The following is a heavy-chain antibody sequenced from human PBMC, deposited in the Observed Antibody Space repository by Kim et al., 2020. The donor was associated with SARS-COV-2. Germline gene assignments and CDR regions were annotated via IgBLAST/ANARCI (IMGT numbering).Heavy chain of an antibody. D-gene: IGHD5-12*01. CDR2: INAGNGNT. J-gene: IGHJ4*02. CDR1: GYTFTSYA. V-gene: IGHV1-3*01. Sequence: ASVKVSCKASGYTFTSYAMHWVRQAPGQRLEWMGWINAGNGNTKYSQKFQGRVTITRDTSASTAYMELSSLRSEDTAVYYCARGRAYSGYDLDYWGQGTLVTVSS. CDR3: ARGRAYSGYDLDY.